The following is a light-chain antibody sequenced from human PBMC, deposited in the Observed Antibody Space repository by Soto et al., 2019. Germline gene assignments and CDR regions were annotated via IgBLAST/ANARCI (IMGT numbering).Light chain of an antibody. CDR3: QQYSLSRT. V-gene: IGKV3-15*01. CDR2: GAS. CDR1: QSVSSN. J-gene: IGKJ1*01. Sequence: EIVITQSPATLSVSPGEGATLSCRASQSVSSNLAWYQQKPGQAPRLLIYGASRRAMGIPARFSGSGSGTDFTLTISSLEPDDFAVYYCQQYSLSRTFGPGTKVDIK.